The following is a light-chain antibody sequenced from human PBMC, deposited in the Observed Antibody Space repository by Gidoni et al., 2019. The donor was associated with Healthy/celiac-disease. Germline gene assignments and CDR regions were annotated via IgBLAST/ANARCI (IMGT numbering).Light chain of an antibody. CDR2: DAS. Sequence: EIVLTQSPATLSLSPGERATLSCRASQSASSYLAWYQQKPGQAPRLLIYDASNRATGIPARFSGSGSGTDFTLTISSLEPEDFAVYYCQQRSNWPSITFXQXTRLEIK. V-gene: IGKV3-11*01. J-gene: IGKJ5*01. CDR3: QQRSNWPSIT. CDR1: QSASSY.